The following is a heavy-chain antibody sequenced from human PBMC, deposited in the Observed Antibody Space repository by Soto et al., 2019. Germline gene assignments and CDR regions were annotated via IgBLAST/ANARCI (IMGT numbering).Heavy chain of an antibody. V-gene: IGHV4-30-2*01. D-gene: IGHD4-17*01. CDR1: GGSISSGGYS. CDR2: IYHSGST. Sequence: SETLSLTCAVSGGSISSGGYSWSWIRQPPGKGLEWIGYIYHSGSTYYNPSLKSRVTISVDRSKNQFSLKLSSVTAADTAVYYCARGRDYGGNSERAFDYWGQGTLVTVSS. J-gene: IGHJ4*02. CDR3: ARGRDYGGNSERAFDY.